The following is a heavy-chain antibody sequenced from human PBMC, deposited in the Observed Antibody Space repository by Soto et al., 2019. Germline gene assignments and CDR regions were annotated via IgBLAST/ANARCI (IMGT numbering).Heavy chain of an antibody. V-gene: IGHV3-7*03. D-gene: IGHD2-2*01. CDR1: GFTFSNYW. CDR2: IKDDGNEK. Sequence: LRLSCAASGFTFSNYWMSWVRQAPGKGLEWVANIKDDGNEKYNVDSVKGRFTISRDNAQNSLYLQMNNLRVEDTAIYYCVRERVGLMICSGTSCLDSWGQGTRVTVSS. J-gene: IGHJ4*02. CDR3: VRERVGLMICSGTSCLDS.